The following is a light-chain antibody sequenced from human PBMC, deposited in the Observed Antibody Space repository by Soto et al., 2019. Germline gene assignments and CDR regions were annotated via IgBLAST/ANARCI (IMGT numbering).Light chain of an antibody. V-gene: IGKV3-20*01. CDR3: QQYGSSPWT. CDR1: QSVSSSY. Sequence: EIVLTQPPGTLSLSPGERATLSCRASQSVSSSYLAWYQQKPGQAPRLLIYGASSRATGIPDRFSGSGSGTDFTLTISRLEPEDFAVYYCQQYGSSPWTFGQGNKVDIK. CDR2: GAS. J-gene: IGKJ1*01.